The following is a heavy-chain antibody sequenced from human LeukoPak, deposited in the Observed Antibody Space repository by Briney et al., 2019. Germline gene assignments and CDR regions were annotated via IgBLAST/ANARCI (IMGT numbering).Heavy chain of an antibody. CDR1: GFTFSSYA. J-gene: IGHJ4*02. CDR3: ARASTVTTRLAL. CDR2: ISGSGGST. V-gene: IGHV3-23*01. D-gene: IGHD4-17*01. Sequence: PGGSLRLSCAASGFTFSSYAMSWVRQAPGKGLEWVSAISGSGGSTYYADSVKGRFTISRDNSKNTLYLQMNSLRAEDTAVYYCARASTVTTRLALWGQGTLVTVSS.